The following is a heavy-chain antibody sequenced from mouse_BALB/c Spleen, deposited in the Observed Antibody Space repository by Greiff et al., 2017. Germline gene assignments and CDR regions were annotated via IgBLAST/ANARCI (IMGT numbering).Heavy chain of an antibody. J-gene: IGHJ1*01. Sequence: VQLQQPGAELVMPGASVKMSCKASGYTFTDYWMHWVKQRPGQGLEWIGAIDTSDSYTSYNQKFKGKATLTVDESSSTAYMQLSSLTSEDSAVYYCARRYYYGSSSHWYFDVWGAGTTVTVSS. D-gene: IGHD1-1*01. V-gene: IGHV1-69*01. CDR2: IDTSDSYT. CDR1: GYTFTDYW. CDR3: ARRYYYGSSSHWYFDV.